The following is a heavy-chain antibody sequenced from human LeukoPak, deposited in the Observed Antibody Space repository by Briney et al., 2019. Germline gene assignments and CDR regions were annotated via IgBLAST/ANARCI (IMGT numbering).Heavy chain of an antibody. D-gene: IGHD3-16*01. J-gene: IGHJ6*02. CDR3: ARVPSLRARYYYYYGMDV. CDR2: ISGSGGST. V-gene: IGHV3-23*01. Sequence: GGSLRLSCAASGFTFSSYAMSWVRQAPGKGLEWVSAISGSGGSTYYADSVKGRFTISRDNSKNTLYLQMNSLRDEDTAVYYCARVPSLRARYYYYYGMDVWGQGTTVTVSS. CDR1: GFTFSSYA.